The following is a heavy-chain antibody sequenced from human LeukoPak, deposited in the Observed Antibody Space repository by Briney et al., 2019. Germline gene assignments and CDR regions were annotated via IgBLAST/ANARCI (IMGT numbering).Heavy chain of an antibody. CDR3: AKDYDSSGYRPYFDH. CDR1: GFTFDDYA. V-gene: IGHV3-9*01. D-gene: IGHD3-22*01. CDR2: ISWNSGSI. J-gene: IGHJ4*02. Sequence: GGSLRLSCAASGFTFDDYAMHWVRQAPGKGLEWVSGISWNSGSIGYADSVKGRFTISRDNAKNSLYLQMNSLRAEDTALYYCAKDYDSSGYRPYFDHWGQGTLVTVSS.